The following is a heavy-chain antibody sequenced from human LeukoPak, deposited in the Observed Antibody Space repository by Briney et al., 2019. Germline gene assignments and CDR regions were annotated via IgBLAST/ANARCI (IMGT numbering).Heavy chain of an antibody. D-gene: IGHD3-10*01. V-gene: IGHV1-46*01. J-gene: IGHJ4*02. CDR1: GYTFTSYH. CDR3: ARGQPNRLLWFGDLLSNINPFDY. Sequence: ASVKVSCKASGYTFTSYHMHWVRQAPGQGLEWMGIINPSGGTTNYAQKFRGRVTMTRDTSTSTASMELRSLRSDDTAVYYCARGQPNRLLWFGDLLSNINPFDYWGQGTLVTVSS. CDR2: INPSGGTT.